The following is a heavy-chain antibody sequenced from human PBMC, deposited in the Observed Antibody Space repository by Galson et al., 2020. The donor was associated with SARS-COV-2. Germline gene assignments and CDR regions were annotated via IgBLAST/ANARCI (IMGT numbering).Heavy chain of an antibody. CDR2: ISSSSSYI. CDR3: ARDGGYDYVWGTNWYFDL. Sequence: GGSLRLSCAASGFTFSSYSMNWVRQAPGKGLEWVSSISSSSSYIYYADSVKGRFTISRDNAKNSLYLQMNSLRAEDTAVYYCARDGGYDYVWGTNWYFDLWGRGTLVTVSS. V-gene: IGHV3-21*01. J-gene: IGHJ2*01. D-gene: IGHD3-16*01. CDR1: GFTFSSYS.